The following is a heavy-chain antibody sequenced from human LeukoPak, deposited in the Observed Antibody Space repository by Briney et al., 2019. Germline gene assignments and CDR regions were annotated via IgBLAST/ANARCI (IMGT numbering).Heavy chain of an antibody. CDR1: GFTFSSYS. CDR3: ARGPSTGLDY. V-gene: IGHV3-48*02. J-gene: IGHJ4*02. CDR2: ISSSSSSI. Sequence: GGSLRLSCAASGFTFSSYSMNWVRQAPGKGLEWVSYISSSSSSIYYADSVRGRFTISRDNAKNSLYLQMNSLRDEDTAVYYCARGPSTGLDYWGQGTLVTVSS. D-gene: IGHD2-8*02.